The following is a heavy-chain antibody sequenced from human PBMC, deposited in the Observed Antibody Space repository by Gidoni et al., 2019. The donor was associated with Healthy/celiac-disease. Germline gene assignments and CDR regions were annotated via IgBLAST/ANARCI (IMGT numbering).Heavy chain of an antibody. CDR3: ARAFSSSWNYYYYYGMDV. CDR1: GFTFSSYG. CDR2: IWYDGSNK. V-gene: IGHV3-33*01. D-gene: IGHD6-13*01. J-gene: IGHJ6*02. Sequence: QVQLVESGGGVVQPGRSLRLSCAASGFTFSSYGMHWVRQAPGKGLEWVAVIWYDGSNKYYADSVKGRFTISRDNSKNTLYLQMNSLRAEDTAVYYCARAFSSSWNYYYYYGMDVWGQGTTVTVSS.